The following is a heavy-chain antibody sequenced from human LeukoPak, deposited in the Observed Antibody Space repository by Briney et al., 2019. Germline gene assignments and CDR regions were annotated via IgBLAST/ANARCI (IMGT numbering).Heavy chain of an antibody. J-gene: IGHJ4*02. CDR1: GFTFSSYA. CDR2: ISGNGGST. V-gene: IGHV3-23*01. D-gene: IGHD1-26*01. Sequence: GGSLRLSCAASGFTFSSYALSWVRQAPGKGLEWVSAISGNGGSTYYADSVKGRFTISRDNSKNTLYLQMNSLRAEDTAVYKCAKKSYGSFDYWGQGTLVTVSS. CDR3: AKKSYGSFDY.